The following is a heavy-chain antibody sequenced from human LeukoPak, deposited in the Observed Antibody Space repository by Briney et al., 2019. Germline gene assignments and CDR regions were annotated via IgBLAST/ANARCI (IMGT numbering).Heavy chain of an antibody. J-gene: IGHJ4*02. CDR2: IYTSGST. V-gene: IGHV4-4*07. D-gene: IGHD2-2*01. Sequence: SETLSLTCTVSGGSISSYYWSWIRQPAGKGLEWIGRIYTSGSTNYNPSLKSRVTMSVDTSKNQFSLTLRSVTAADTAIYYCARQTYQLPKGYFDCWGQGTLVTVSS. CDR1: GGSISSYY. CDR3: ARQTYQLPKGYFDC.